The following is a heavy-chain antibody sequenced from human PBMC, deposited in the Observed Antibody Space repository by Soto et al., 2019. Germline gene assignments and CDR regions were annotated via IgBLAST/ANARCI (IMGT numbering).Heavy chain of an antibody. CDR3: AIGSFRDEVVAATTFDY. Sequence: QVQLVQSGAEVKKPGSSVKVSCKASGGTFSSYTISWVRQAPGQGLEWMGRIIPILGIANYAQKFQGRVTITADKSTSTAYMELSSLRSEDTAVYYCAIGSFRDEVVAATTFDYWGQGTLVTVFS. V-gene: IGHV1-69*02. J-gene: IGHJ4*02. D-gene: IGHD2-15*01. CDR2: IIPILGIA. CDR1: GGTFSSYT.